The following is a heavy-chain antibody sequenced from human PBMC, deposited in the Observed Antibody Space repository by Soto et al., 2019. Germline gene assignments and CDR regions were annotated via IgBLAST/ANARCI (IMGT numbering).Heavy chain of an antibody. CDR1: GFTFSNYV. V-gene: IGHV3-23*01. D-gene: IGHD6-25*01. CDR2: INGGGTT. Sequence: PGGSLRLSCAASGFTFSNYVMNWVCQAPGKGLEWVSAINGGGTTYYIDSVKGRFTISRDNSKNMVYLQMNSLRAEDTAIYYCAKDQSGYGRFDYWGQGAQVTVSS. J-gene: IGHJ4*02. CDR3: AKDQSGYGRFDY.